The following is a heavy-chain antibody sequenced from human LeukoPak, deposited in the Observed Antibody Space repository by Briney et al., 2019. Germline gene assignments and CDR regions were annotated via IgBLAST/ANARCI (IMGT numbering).Heavy chain of an antibody. V-gene: IGHV3-30-3*01. CDR3: ARDWLGYFDY. Sequence: PGGSLRLSCAASGFTFNSYAMNWVRKAPGKGLEWVAVISYDGSNKYYADSVKGRFTISRDNSKNTLYLQMNSLRAEDTAVYYCARDWLGYFDYWGQGTLVTVSS. D-gene: IGHD3-10*01. CDR1: GFTFNSYA. J-gene: IGHJ4*02. CDR2: ISYDGSNK.